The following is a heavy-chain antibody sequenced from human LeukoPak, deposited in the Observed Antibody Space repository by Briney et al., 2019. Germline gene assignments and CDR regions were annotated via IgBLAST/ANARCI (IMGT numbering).Heavy chain of an antibody. CDR1: GGSISSYY. V-gene: IGHV4-59*01. CDR3: AREGTGYSGYSGHWFDP. CDR2: IYYSGST. D-gene: IGHD5-12*01. Sequence: SETLSLTCTVSGGSISSYYWSWIRQPPGKGLEWIGYIYYSGSTNYNPSLKSRVTISVDTSKNQFSLKLSSVTAADTAVYYCAREGTGYSGYSGHWFDPWGQGTLVTVSS. J-gene: IGHJ5*02.